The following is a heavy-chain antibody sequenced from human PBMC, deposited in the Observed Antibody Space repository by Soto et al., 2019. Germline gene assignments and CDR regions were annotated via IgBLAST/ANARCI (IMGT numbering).Heavy chain of an antibody. CDR3: ARLYGSGRLGGVY. CDR2: IYYSGST. CDR1: GGSISTDNYY. Sequence: QVQLQESGPGRVKPAETLSLTCIVSGGSISTDNYYWAWIRQPPGKGLEWIGSIYYSGSTNYNPSVKSRVPMSVDTSMNQFSLKLTSLTAADTAVYYCARLYGSGRLGGVYWGQGTLVSVSS. D-gene: IGHD3-10*01. J-gene: IGHJ4*02. V-gene: IGHV4-39*01.